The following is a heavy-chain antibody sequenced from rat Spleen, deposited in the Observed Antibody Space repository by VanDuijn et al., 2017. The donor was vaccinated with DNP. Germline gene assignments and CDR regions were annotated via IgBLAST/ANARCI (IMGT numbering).Heavy chain of an antibody. CDR3: AIYGSYYYWYFDF. CDR1: GFSFSSYG. D-gene: IGHD1-3*01. V-gene: IGHV5S13*01. Sequence: EVQLVESGGGLVQPGESLKLSCAASGFSFSSYGMAWVRQAPTKGLEWVASISTVGGNTYYRDSVKGRFTISRDNAKNTQYLQMDSLRSEDTATYYCAIYGSYYYWYFDFWGPGTMVTVSS. CDR2: ISTVGGNT. J-gene: IGHJ1*01.